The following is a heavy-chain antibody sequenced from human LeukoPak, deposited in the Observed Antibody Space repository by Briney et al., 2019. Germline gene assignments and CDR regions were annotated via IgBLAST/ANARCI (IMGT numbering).Heavy chain of an antibody. J-gene: IGHJ6*02. Sequence: ASVKVSCKASGYTFTSYAMHWVRQAPGQRLKWMGWINAGNGNTKYSQKFQGRVTITRDTSASTAYMELSSLRSEDTAVYYCARLVKGGYGMDVWGQGTTVTVSS. CDR2: INAGNGNT. CDR1: GYTFTSYA. D-gene: IGHD3-22*01. V-gene: IGHV1-3*01. CDR3: ARLVKGGYGMDV.